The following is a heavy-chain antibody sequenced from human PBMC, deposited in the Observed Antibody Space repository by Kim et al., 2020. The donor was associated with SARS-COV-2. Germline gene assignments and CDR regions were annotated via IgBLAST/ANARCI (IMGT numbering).Heavy chain of an antibody. CDR3: ARDPYSGSY. Sequence: GRTSYEQKFQGRVTMTRDTSTSTVYMELSSLRSEDTAVYYCARDPYSGSYWGQGTLVTVSS. J-gene: IGHJ4*02. CDR2: GRT. V-gene: IGHV1-46*01. D-gene: IGHD1-26*01.